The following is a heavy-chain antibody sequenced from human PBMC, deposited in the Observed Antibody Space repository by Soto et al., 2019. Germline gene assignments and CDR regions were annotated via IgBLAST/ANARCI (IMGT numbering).Heavy chain of an antibody. Sequence: PGGSLRLSCAASGFTVSSNYMSWVRQAPGKGLEWVSVIYSGGSTYYADSVKGRFTISRNNSKNTLYLQMNSLRAEDTAVYYCAANGAIHYYGMDVWGQGTTVTVSS. CDR1: GFTVSSNY. CDR2: IYSGGST. D-gene: IGHD1-26*01. CDR3: AANGAIHYYGMDV. V-gene: IGHV3-53*01. J-gene: IGHJ6*02.